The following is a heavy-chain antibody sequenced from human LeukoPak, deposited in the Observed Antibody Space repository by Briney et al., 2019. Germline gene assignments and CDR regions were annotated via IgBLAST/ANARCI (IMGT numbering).Heavy chain of an antibody. CDR2: INPNSGGT. CDR1: GYTFTGYY. CDR3: ARRRGYCSSTSCSSGGNWFDP. J-gene: IGHJ5*02. D-gene: IGHD2-2*01. Sequence: GASVKVSCKASGYTFTGYYMHWVRQAPGQGLEWMGWINPNSGGTNYAQKFQGRVTMTRDTSISTAYMELSRLRSDDTAVYYCARRRGYCSSTSCSSGGNWFDPWGQGTLVTVSS. V-gene: IGHV1-2*02.